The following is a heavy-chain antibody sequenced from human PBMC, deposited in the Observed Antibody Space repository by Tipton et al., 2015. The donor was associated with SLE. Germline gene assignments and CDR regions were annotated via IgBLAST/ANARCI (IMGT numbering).Heavy chain of an antibody. Sequence: GLVKPSETLSLTCSVSGDSITSHYWSWIRQPPGRGLEWMGYIYYSGSSIYNPSLKSRVTMSIDTSKNQFSLKLTSVTAADTAVYYCARGPPTDYYDSSGSSFWYFDPWGRGTLVTVSS. V-gene: IGHV4-59*11. J-gene: IGHJ2*01. CDR1: GDSITSHY. D-gene: IGHD3-22*01. CDR2: IYYSGSS. CDR3: ARGPPTDYYDSSGSSFWYFDP.